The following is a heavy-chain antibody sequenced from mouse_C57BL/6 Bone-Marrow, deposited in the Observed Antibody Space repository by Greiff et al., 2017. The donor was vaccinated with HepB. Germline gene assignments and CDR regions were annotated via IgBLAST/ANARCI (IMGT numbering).Heavy chain of an antibody. CDR2: IDPSDSYT. V-gene: IGHV1-59*01. CDR1: GYTFTSYW. D-gene: IGHD1-1*01. Sequence: QVQLQQPGAELVRPGTSVKLSCKASGYTFTSYWMHWVKQRPGQGLEWIGVIDPSDSYTNYNQKFKGKATLTVDTSSSTAYMQLSSLTSEDAAVYYCARHYYGSSYHYWGQGTTLTVSS. CDR3: ARHYYGSSYHY. J-gene: IGHJ2*01.